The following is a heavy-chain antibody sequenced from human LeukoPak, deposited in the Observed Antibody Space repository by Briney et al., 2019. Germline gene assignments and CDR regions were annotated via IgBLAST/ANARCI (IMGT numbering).Heavy chain of an antibody. Sequence: KPSETLSLTCTVSGGPMSPYHWGWIRQPPGKGLEWTGYIYYSGSTNYNPSLNSRVTISVDTSKNQFSLRLSSVTAADTAIYYCARAVSGRFDYWGQGTLVTVSS. D-gene: IGHD6-19*01. CDR3: ARAVSGRFDY. V-gene: IGHV4-59*08. CDR2: IYYSGST. CDR1: GGPMSPYH. J-gene: IGHJ4*02.